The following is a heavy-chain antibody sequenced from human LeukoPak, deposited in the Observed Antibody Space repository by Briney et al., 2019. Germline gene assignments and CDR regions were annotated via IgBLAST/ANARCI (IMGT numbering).Heavy chain of an antibody. CDR2: INWNGGST. Sequence: GGSLRLSCTASGFTFSSYAMSWVRQAPGKGLEWVSDINWNGGSTSYADSVKGRLTISRDNAKNSLYLQMNSLRAEDTAVYYCARETTGESDYWGQGTLVTVSS. CDR3: ARETTGESDY. V-gene: IGHV3-20*04. D-gene: IGHD1-14*01. J-gene: IGHJ4*02. CDR1: GFTFSSYA.